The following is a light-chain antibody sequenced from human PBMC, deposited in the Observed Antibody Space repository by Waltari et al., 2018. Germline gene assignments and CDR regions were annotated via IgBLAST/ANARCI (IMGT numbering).Light chain of an antibody. V-gene: IGLV2-14*01. CDR2: EVR. J-gene: IGLJ3*02. CDR1: SSDIGAYNY. Sequence: QSALTQPASVSGSPGQSITISCTGTSSDIGAYNYVSWYQHLPGKAPKLISSEVRRRPSGCSNRFSGSKSGNMASLTIAGLQAEDEADYYCNSYTTSSTWVFGGGTKLTVL. CDR3: NSYTTSSTWV.